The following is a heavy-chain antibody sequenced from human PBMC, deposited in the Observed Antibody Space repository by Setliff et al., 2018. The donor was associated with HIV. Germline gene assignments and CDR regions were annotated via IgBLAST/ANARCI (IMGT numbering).Heavy chain of an antibody. J-gene: IGHJ6*03. Sequence: SVKVSCKASGGSFSKYGIHWVRQAPGQGLEWMGGITPMYGAVNYAQKFQDRVTITADESTTTVYMEVSSLRSDDTAVYYCATDKGTTLSSYYYYYMDVWGKGTTVTVSS. D-gene: IGHD4-4*01. CDR3: ATDKGTTLSSYYYYYMDV. V-gene: IGHV1-69*13. CDR2: ITPMYGAV. CDR1: GGSFSKYG.